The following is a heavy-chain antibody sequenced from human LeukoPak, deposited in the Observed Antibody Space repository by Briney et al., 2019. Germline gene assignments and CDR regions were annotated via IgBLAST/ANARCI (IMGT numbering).Heavy chain of an antibody. CDR1: GFTFSSYG. Sequence: GGSLRLSCAASGFTFSSYGMHWVRQAPGKGLEWVSAISGSGDNTYYADSVKGRFTISRDNSKNTLYLQMNSLRAEDTALYYCAKSRNFYYYFMEVSGRGTKVTISS. V-gene: IGHV3-23*01. CDR3: AKSRNFYYYFMEV. J-gene: IGHJ6*03. CDR2: ISGSGDNT.